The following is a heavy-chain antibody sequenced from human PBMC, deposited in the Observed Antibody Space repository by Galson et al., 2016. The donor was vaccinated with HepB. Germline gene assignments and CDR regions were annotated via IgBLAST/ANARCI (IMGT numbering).Heavy chain of an antibody. J-gene: IGHJ4*02. V-gene: IGHV4-39*07. CDR2: IFYSGNT. Sequence: SETLSLTCTVSGGSISSGSYSWAWIRQPPGKGLEWIGSIFYSGNTDYNPSLKSRVAISVDTSTNHFSLKLSSVTAADTAVFYCARGSFSPFSSTVREKFPRIKSSDGYKGYPFHYWGQGTLVTVSS. CDR3: ARGSFSPFSSTVREKFPRIKSSDGYKGYPFHY. CDR1: GGSISSGSYS. D-gene: IGHD5-24*01.